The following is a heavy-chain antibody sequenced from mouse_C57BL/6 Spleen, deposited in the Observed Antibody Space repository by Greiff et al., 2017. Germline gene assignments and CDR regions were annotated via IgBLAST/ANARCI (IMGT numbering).Heavy chain of an antibody. D-gene: IGHD2-5*01. CDR1: GYSFTDYN. V-gene: IGHV1-39*01. CDR2: INPNYGTT. J-gene: IGHJ4*01. CDR3: ARWANYSNYVGGYAMDY. Sequence: EVQLQQSGPELVKPGASVKISCKASGYSFTDYNMNWVKQSNGKSLEWIGVINPNYGTTSYNQKFKGKATLTVDQSSSTAYMQLNSLTSEDSAVYYCARWANYSNYVGGYAMDYWGQGTSVTVSS.